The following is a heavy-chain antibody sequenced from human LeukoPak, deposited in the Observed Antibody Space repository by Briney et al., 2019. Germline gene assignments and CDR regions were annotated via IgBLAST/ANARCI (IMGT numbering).Heavy chain of an antibody. CDR1: GYSFTDYF. D-gene: IGHD3-22*01. J-gene: IGHJ4*02. CDR2: INPKNGLR. CDR3: ARGTYYYDSSGYKRFDY. V-gene: IGHV1-2*02. Sequence: ASVKVSCKTSGYSFTDYFLHWVRQAPGQGLEWMGWINPKNGLRKFSQKFQGRVTMTRDTSISTAYMELSRLRSDDTAVYYCARGTYYYDSSGYKRFDYWGQGTLVTVSS.